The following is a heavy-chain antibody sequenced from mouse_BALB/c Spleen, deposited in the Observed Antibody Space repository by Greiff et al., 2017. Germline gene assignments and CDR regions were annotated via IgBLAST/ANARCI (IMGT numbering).Heavy chain of an antibody. D-gene: IGHD2-4*01. CDR3: ARGRVYYDYDWAMDY. Sequence: EVQRVESGGGLVKPGGSLKLSCAASGFTFSSYAMSWVRQSPEKRLEWVAEISSGGSYTYYPDTVTGRFTISRDNDKNTLYLEMRSLRSEDTAMYYCARGRVYYDYDWAMDYWGQGTSVTVSS. CDR1: GFTFSSYA. CDR2: ISSGGSYT. J-gene: IGHJ4*01. V-gene: IGHV5-9-4*01.